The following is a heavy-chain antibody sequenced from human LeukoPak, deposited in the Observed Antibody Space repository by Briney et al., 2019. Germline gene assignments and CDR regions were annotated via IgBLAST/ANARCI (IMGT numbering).Heavy chain of an antibody. CDR2: INPNSGGT. CDR1: GYTFTGYY. D-gene: IGHD2-2*01. V-gene: IGHV1-2*06. CDR3: ARGWVQSPEPAADDHDAFDI. J-gene: IGHJ3*02. Sequence: ASVKVSCKASGYTFTGYYMHWVRQAPGQGLEWMGRINPNSGGTNYAQKFQGRVTMTRDTSISTAYMALSRLRSDDTAVYYCARGWVQSPEPAADDHDAFDIWGQGTMVTVSS.